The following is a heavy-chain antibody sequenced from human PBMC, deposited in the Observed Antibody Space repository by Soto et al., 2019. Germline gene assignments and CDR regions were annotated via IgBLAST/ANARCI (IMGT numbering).Heavy chain of an antibody. V-gene: IGHV1-69*01. CDR2: IIPIFGTA. CDR1: GGTFSSYA. J-gene: IGHJ6*02. Sequence: QVQLVQSVAEVKKPASSVKVSCKASGGTFSSYAISWVRQAPGQGLEWMGGIIPIFGTANYAQKFQGRVTITADESTSTAYMELSSLRSEDTAVYYCAREVRGSYSPNYGMDVWCQGTTVTVSS. CDR3: AREVRGSYSPNYGMDV. D-gene: IGHD1-26*01.